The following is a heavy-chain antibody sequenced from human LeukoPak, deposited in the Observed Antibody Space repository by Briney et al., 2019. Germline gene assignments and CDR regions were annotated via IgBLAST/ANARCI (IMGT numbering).Heavy chain of an antibody. CDR1: GFTFNSYW. CDR2: IKQDGSEK. Sequence: PGGSLRLSCAASGFTFNSYWMSWVRQAPGKGLEWVANIKQDGSEKYYADSVKTRFTISRDNAKNSLYLQMNSLRAEDTAVYYCARGRSLGIDYFDYWGQGTLVTVSS. J-gene: IGHJ4*02. D-gene: IGHD1-14*01. V-gene: IGHV3-7*01. CDR3: ARGRSLGIDYFDY.